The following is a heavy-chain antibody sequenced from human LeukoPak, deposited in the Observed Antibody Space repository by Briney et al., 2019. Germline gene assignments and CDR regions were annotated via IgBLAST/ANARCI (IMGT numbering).Heavy chain of an antibody. CDR3: TGGSDKVLSGEYYYYMDV. D-gene: IGHD2/OR15-2a*01. Sequence: PGGSLRLSCAASGFTFSSYAMHWVRQAPGKGLEWVAVISYDGSNKYYADSVKGRFTISRDSAKNSLALQMHSLRAEDTAVYYCTGGSDKVLSGEYYYYMDVWGTGTTVTVSS. CDR1: GFTFSSYA. J-gene: IGHJ6*03. V-gene: IGHV3-30*04. CDR2: ISYDGSNK.